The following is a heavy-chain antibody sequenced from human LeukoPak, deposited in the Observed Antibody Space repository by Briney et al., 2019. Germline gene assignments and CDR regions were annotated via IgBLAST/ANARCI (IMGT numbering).Heavy chain of an antibody. D-gene: IGHD6-19*01. V-gene: IGHV4-39*01. J-gene: IGHJ4*02. CDR2: INYSGTP. CDR1: GGSFSSSSGYY. Sequence: SETLSLTCTVSGGSFSSSSGYYWGWIRQPPGKGLEWIGSINYSGTPYYNPSLRSPVTISVDTSKKQLSLRLSSVTAADTAVYYCARRGPTSGRGDAFDYWGQGTLVTVSS. CDR3: ARRGPTSGRGDAFDY.